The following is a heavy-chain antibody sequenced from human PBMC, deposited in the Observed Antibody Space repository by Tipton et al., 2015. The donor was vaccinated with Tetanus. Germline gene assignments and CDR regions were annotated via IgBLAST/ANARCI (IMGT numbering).Heavy chain of an antibody. V-gene: IGHV1-24*01. CDR1: GYTLTELS. J-gene: IGHJ3*02. CDR3: ATPAIVGATLFAFDI. D-gene: IGHD1-26*01. CDR2: FDPEDGET. Sequence: QSGPEVKKPGASVKVSCKVSGYTLTELSMHWVRQAPGKGLEWMGGFDPEDGETIYAQKFQGRVTMTEDTSTDTAYMELSSLRSEDTAVYYCATPAIVGATLFAFDIWGQGTMATVSS.